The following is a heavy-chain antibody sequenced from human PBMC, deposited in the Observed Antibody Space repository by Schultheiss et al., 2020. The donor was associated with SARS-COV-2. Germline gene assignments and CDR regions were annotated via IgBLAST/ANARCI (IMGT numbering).Heavy chain of an antibody. CDR2: FSYSGST. CDR3: ALSTLAAAGLGTPFDY. J-gene: IGHJ4*02. D-gene: IGHD6-13*01. CDR1: GGSISSYY. Sequence: SETLSLTCTVSGGSISSYYWTWIRQPPGKGLECIGYFSYSGSTNYNPSLQSRVTISVDTSKNHFSLRLNSVTAADTAVYYCALSTLAAAGLGTPFDYWGQGSLVTVSS. V-gene: IGHV4-59*01.